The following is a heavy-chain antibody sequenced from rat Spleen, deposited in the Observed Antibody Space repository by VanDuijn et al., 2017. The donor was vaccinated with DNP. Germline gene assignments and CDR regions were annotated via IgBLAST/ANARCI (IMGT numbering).Heavy chain of an antibody. CDR3: AKDMGTIADDSYTLDA. CDR2: IWNTGGT. J-gene: IGHJ4*01. Sequence: QVQLKESGPGLVQPSQTLSLTCAVAGFSLTNYNVHWVRQPPGKGLEWMGVIWNTGGTRYNSALKSRLSISKDTSKSQVFLEMNSLQTEDTATYYCAKDMGTIADDSYTLDAWGQGTSVTVSS. CDR1: GFSLTNYN. D-gene: IGHD1-2*01. V-gene: IGHV2-41*01.